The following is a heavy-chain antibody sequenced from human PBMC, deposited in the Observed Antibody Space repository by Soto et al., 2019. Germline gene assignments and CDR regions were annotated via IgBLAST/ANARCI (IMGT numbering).Heavy chain of an antibody. D-gene: IGHD3-10*01. CDR2: IDHRGTT. V-gene: IGHV4-34*01. Sequence: QVQLQQWGAGLLKPSETLSLTCAVYGGSFSGYFWSWIRQPPGKGLEWIGEIDHRGTTNYNPSLRSRVTMSVDTSKNQFSLKVSSMTAADAAVYYCACITWIRGRPYMDVLGKGTSVTVSS. CDR1: GGSFSGYF. CDR3: ACITWIRGRPYMDV. J-gene: IGHJ6*03.